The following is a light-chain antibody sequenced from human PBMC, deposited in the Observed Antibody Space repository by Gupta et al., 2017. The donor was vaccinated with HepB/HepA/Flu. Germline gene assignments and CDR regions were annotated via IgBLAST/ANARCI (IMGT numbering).Light chain of an antibody. CDR2: RAS. CDR3: QQGKGYSLT. CDR1: QPIDIW. V-gene: IGKV1-5*03. Sequence: DIHMTQSPSTLPASVGDRVTITCRASQPIDIWLGWYQKKPGKAPNLLIYRASRSDSGVPSRFSGSGSGTEFTLTISMLQPDDVANYYCQQGKGYSLTFGGGTRVEIK. J-gene: IGKJ4*01.